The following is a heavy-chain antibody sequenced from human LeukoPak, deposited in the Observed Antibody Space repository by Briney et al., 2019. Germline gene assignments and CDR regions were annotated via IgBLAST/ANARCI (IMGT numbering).Heavy chain of an antibody. CDR3: ARAYTDYYDSSGQGGWFDP. Sequence: ASVKVSCKASGYTFTGYYIHWVRQAPGQGLEWMGWINPKSGGTNYAQKLQGRVTMTRDTSISTAYMELSRLRSDDTAVYYCARAYTDYYDSSGQGGWFDPWGQGTLVTVSS. J-gene: IGHJ5*02. CDR1: GYTFTGYY. CDR2: INPKSGGT. D-gene: IGHD3-22*01. V-gene: IGHV1-2*02.